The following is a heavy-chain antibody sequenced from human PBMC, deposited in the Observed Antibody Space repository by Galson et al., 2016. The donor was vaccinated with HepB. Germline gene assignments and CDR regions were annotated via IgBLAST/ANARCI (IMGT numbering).Heavy chain of an antibody. CDR3: TKKVTISGTGDY. J-gene: IGHJ4*02. CDR1: GFAFYSFD. V-gene: IGHV3-23*01. CDR2: ISGSGGDT. D-gene: IGHD5-24*01. Sequence: SLRLSCAASGFAFYSFDLSWVRQAPGKGLEWVSSISGSGGDTYYTDSVKDRFTVSRDNSKNTLYLHMNNLGAEDTAVYYSTKKVTISGTGDYWGQGTLVSVSA.